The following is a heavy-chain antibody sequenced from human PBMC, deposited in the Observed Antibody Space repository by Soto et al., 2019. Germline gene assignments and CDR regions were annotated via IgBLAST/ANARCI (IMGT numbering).Heavy chain of an antibody. V-gene: IGHV3-7*01. CDR2: IKQDGSEK. Sequence: GGSLRLSCAASGFTFSSYWMSWVRQAPGKGLEWVANIKQDGSEKYYVDSVKGRFTISRDNAKNSLYLQMNSLRAEDTAVYYCARNSGEYLEWLAHMDVWGKGTTVTVSS. CDR1: GFTFSSYW. J-gene: IGHJ6*03. CDR3: ARNSGEYLEWLAHMDV. D-gene: IGHD3-3*01.